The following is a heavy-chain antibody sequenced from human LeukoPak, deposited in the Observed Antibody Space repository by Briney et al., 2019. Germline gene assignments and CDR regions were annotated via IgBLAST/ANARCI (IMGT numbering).Heavy chain of an antibody. CDR1: GFTFSSYE. V-gene: IGHV3-48*03. D-gene: IGHD3-22*01. CDR3: ASTTYYYDSSGYSLTD. J-gene: IGHJ4*02. Sequence: GGSQRLSCAASGFTFSSYEMNWVRQAPGKGLEWVSYISSSGSTIYYADSVKGRFTISRDNAKNSLYLQMNSLRAEDTAVYYCASTTYYYDSSGYSLTDWGQGTLVTVSS. CDR2: ISSSGSTI.